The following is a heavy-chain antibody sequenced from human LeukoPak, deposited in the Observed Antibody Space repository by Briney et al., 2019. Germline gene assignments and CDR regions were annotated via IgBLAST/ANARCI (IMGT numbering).Heavy chain of an antibody. J-gene: IGHJ4*02. CDR1: GGSISTYY. D-gene: IGHD7-27*01. CDR2: IYYSGNT. Sequence: SETLSLTCTVSGGSISTYYWSWIRQPPGKGLEWIGYIYYSGNTNYNPSLKSRVTISVDTSKNQFSLKVSSVTAADTAVYYCARRKAGTGDSYYFDYWGQGTLVTVSS. CDR3: ARRKAGTGDSYYFDY. V-gene: IGHV4-59*01.